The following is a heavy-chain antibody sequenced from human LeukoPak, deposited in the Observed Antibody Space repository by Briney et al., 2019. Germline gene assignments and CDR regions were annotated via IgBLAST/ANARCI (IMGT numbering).Heavy chain of an antibody. CDR2: ISAYNGNT. D-gene: IGHD3-22*01. V-gene: IGHV1-18*01. CDR1: GYTFTSYG. Sequence: GASVKVSRKASGYTFTSYGISWVRQAPGQGLEWMGWISAYNGNTNYAQKLQGRVTMTTDTSTSTAYMELRSLRSDDTAVYYCARDRAPYDSSGYMNDYWGQGTLVTVSS. J-gene: IGHJ4*02. CDR3: ARDRAPYDSSGYMNDY.